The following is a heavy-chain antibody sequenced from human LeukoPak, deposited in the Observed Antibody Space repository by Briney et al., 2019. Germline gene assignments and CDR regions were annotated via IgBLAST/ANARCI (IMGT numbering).Heavy chain of an antibody. J-gene: IGHJ3*02. Sequence: GGSLRLSCAASGFTFSRYWMTWVRQAPGKGLEWVSSISSSSSYIYYADSVKGRFTISRDNAKNSLYLQMNSLRAEDTAVYYCARGGAAGYAFDIWGQGTMVTVSS. CDR2: ISSSSSYI. D-gene: IGHD6-13*01. V-gene: IGHV3-21*01. CDR1: GFTFSRYW. CDR3: ARGGAAGYAFDI.